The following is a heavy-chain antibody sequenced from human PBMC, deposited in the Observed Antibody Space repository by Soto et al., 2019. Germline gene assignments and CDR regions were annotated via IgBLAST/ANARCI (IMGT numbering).Heavy chain of an antibody. CDR2: INPNSGGT. D-gene: IGHD3-16*01. V-gene: IGHV1-2*04. J-gene: IGHJ6*02. Sequence: VASVKVSCKASGYTFTGYYMHWVRQAPGQGLEWMGWINPNSGGTNYAQKFQGWVTMTRDTSISTAYMELSRLRSDDTAVYYCARDGAHYYGMDVWGQGTTVTVSS. CDR1: GYTFTGYY. CDR3: ARDGAHYYGMDV.